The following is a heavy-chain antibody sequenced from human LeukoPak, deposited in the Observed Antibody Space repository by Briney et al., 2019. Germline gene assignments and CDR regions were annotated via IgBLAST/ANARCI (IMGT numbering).Heavy chain of an antibody. CDR3: ARGGYGASSGFDY. V-gene: IGHV4-4*07. D-gene: IGHD4-23*01. Sequence: SETLSLTCTVSGGSISSYYWSWIRQPAGKGLEWIGRVYTSGSPNYNPSLESRVTMSVDTSKNQLSLNLSSVTAADTAVYYCARGGYGASSGFDYWGQGTLVTVSS. CDR2: VYTSGSP. J-gene: IGHJ4*02. CDR1: GGSISSYY.